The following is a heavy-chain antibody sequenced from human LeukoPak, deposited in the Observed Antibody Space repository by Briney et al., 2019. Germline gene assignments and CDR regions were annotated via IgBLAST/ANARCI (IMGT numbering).Heavy chain of an antibody. J-gene: IGHJ4*02. V-gene: IGHV4-31*03. CDR3: ARVEYDRTFDY. Sequence: PSQTLSLTCTVSGGSISSGGYYWSWIRQHPGKGLEWIGYIYYSGSTYYNPSLKSRVTISVDTSKNQFSLKLSSVTAADTAVYHCARVEYDRTFDYWGQGTLVTVSS. CDR2: IYYSGST. CDR1: GGSISSGGYY. D-gene: IGHD3-16*01.